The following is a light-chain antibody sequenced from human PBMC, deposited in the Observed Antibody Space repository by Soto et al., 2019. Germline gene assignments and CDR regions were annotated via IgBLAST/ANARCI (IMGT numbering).Light chain of an antibody. J-gene: IGKJ5*01. V-gene: IGKV1-13*02. CDR3: QQLNSDPIT. Sequence: ALQLTQSPSSLSASVGDRVTITCRASQGISSALAWYQQKPGKDPKLLIYDASTLESGVPSRFSGSGSGTDFTLTISSLQPEDFATYYCQQLNSDPITGGQETLQEIK. CDR1: QGISSA. CDR2: DAS.